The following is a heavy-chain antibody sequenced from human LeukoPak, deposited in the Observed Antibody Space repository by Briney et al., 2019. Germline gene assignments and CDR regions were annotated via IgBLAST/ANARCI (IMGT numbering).Heavy chain of an antibody. CDR2: ISAYNGNT. V-gene: IGHV1-18*01. CDR3: ATDFWSGFRGTYYMDV. CDR1: GYTFTSYG. Sequence: ASVKVSCKASGYTFTSYGISWVRQAPGQGLEWMGWISAYNGNTNYAQKLQGRVTMTTDTSTSTAYMELSSLRSEDTAVYYCATDFWSGFRGTYYMDVWGKGTTVTVSS. J-gene: IGHJ6*03. D-gene: IGHD3-3*01.